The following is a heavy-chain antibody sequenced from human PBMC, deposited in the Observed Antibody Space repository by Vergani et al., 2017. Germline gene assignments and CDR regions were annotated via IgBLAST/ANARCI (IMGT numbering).Heavy chain of an antibody. D-gene: IGHD6-19*01. CDR1: GASIRSSNYY. Sequence: QLQLQESGPGLVKPSATLPLTCSVSGASIRSSNYYWGWIRQPPGKGLEWIASIYYSGSTYYNPSLKSRVTISVDTSKNQFSLKLSSVTAADTAVYFCARHSXVEWLVKLGWIDPWGQGILVTVSS. J-gene: IGHJ5*02. CDR3: ARHSXVEWLVKLGWIDP. CDR2: IYYSGST. V-gene: IGHV4-39*01.